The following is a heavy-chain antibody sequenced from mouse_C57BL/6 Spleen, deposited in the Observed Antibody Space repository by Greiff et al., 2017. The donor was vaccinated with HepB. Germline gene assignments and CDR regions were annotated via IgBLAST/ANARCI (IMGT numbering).Heavy chain of an antibody. CDR1: GFTFSSYD. CDR2: ISSGGSYT. J-gene: IGHJ4*01. D-gene: IGHD2-4*01. V-gene: IGHV5-6*01. Sequence: EVQGVESGGDLVKPGGSLKLSCAASGFTFSSYDMSWVRQTPDKRLEWVATISSGGSYTYYPDSVKGRFTISRDNAKNTLYLQMSSLKSEDTAMYYCERQGGIYYDYDDYAMDYWGQGTSVTVSS. CDR3: ERQGGIYYDYDDYAMDY.